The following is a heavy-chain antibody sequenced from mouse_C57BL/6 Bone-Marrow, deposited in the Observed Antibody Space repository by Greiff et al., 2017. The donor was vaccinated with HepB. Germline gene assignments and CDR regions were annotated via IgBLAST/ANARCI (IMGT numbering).Heavy chain of an antibody. CDR1: GYTFTSYW. CDR3: ARSEDGYSWFAY. CDR2: IHPNSGST. Sequence: QVQLQQSGAELVKPGASVKLSCKASGYTFTSYWMHWVKQRPGQGLEWIGMIHPNSGSTNYNEKFKSKATLTVDKSSSTAYMQLSSLTSEDSAVYYCARSEDGYSWFAYWGQGTLVTVSA. D-gene: IGHD2-3*01. J-gene: IGHJ3*01. V-gene: IGHV1-64*01.